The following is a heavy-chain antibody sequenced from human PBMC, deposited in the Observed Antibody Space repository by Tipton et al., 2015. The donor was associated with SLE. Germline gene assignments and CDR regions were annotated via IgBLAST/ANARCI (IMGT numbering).Heavy chain of an antibody. CDR1: GGSISSSSYY. J-gene: IGHJ3*02. D-gene: IGHD3-22*01. CDR2: IYYSGST. Sequence: TLSLTCTVSGGSISSSSYYWGWIRQPPGKGLEWIGSIYYSGSTNYNPSLKSRVTISVDTSTNQFSLKLSSVTAADTAVYYCARRSSGYYLHDAFDIWGQGTMVTVSS. CDR3: ARRSSGYYLHDAFDI. V-gene: IGHV4-39*07.